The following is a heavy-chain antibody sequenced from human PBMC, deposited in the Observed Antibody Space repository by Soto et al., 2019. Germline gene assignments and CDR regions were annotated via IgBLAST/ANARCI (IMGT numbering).Heavy chain of an antibody. CDR2: ISGSGGST. D-gene: IGHD6-6*01. Sequence: EVQLLESGGGLVQPGGSLRLSCAASGFTFSSYAMSWVRQAPGKGLEWVSAISGSGGSTYYAHSVKGRFTISRDNSKNTLYLQMNSLRAEDTAVYYCAKDRLFGSSRTTYFDYWGQGTLVTVSS. CDR1: GFTFSSYA. V-gene: IGHV3-23*01. CDR3: AKDRLFGSSRTTYFDY. J-gene: IGHJ4*02.